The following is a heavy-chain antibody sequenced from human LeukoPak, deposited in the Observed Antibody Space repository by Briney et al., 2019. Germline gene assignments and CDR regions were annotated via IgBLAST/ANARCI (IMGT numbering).Heavy chain of an antibody. Sequence: QPGGSLRLSCAASGFTFTMFSMNWLRQAPGKGLEWIAFIRGRSDTTYYADSVQGRFTISRDNAEDSVYLQMNSLRVEDTAVYYCARFAVVTAIFAFDIWGQGTMVTVSS. CDR3: ARFAVVTAIFAFDI. V-gene: IGHV3-48*01. D-gene: IGHD2-21*02. J-gene: IGHJ3*02. CDR1: GFTFTMFS. CDR2: IRGRSDTT.